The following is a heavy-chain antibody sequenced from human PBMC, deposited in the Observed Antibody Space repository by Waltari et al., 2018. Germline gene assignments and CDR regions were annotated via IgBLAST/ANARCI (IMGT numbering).Heavy chain of an antibody. Sequence: QMQLQQWGAGLLKPSEPLSLPCAVSGESVLGSYWNWIRPPPGRGLEWIGEIHHSGSINYNPSLESRITISQDMSKNQFSLKLTSVTAADSAVYYCVRGKMYSRPYFDYWGQGTLVTVSS. CDR2: IHHSGSI. V-gene: IGHV4-34*01. CDR1: GESVLGSY. D-gene: IGHD6-13*01. CDR3: VRGKMYSRPYFDY. J-gene: IGHJ4*02.